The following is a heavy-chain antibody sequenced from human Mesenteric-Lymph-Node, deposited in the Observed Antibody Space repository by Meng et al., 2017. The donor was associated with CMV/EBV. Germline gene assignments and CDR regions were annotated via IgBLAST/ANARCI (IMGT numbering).Heavy chain of an antibody. J-gene: IGHJ4*02. Sequence: ESLKISCAASGFTFSSYWMRWVRQAPGKGLEWIGSIYHSGTTYYKSSLKSRVTISVDTSKNQFSLKLRSVTAADTAVYYCARDAVGATAIDYWGQGTLVTVSS. D-gene: IGHD1-26*01. CDR2: IYHSGTT. CDR3: ARDAVGATAIDY. V-gene: IGHV4-38-2*02. CDR1: GFTFSSYW.